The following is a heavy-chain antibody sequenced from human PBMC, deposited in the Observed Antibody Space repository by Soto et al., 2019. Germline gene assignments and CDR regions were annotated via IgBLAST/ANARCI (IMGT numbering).Heavy chain of an antibody. Sequence: ETLSLTCAVSGYSISSGYYWGWIRQPPGKGLEWIGSIYHSGSTYYNPSLKSRVTISVDTSKNQFSLKLSSVTAADTAVYYCAREDYYDSSGYYWDDAFDIWGQGTMVT. V-gene: IGHV4-38-2*01. J-gene: IGHJ3*02. D-gene: IGHD3-22*01. CDR3: AREDYYDSSGYYWDDAFDI. CDR2: IYHSGST. CDR1: GYSISSGYY.